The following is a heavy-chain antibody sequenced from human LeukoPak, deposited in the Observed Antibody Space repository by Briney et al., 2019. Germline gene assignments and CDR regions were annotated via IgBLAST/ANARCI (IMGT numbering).Heavy chain of an antibody. V-gene: IGHV3-7*01. CDR1: GFTLSSYW. Sequence: PGGSLRLSCAASGFTLSSYWMNWVRQAPGKGLEWAANINIKQDGSEKYYVDSVKGRFTISRDNGKNSLYLQMNSLRAEDTAVYYCARDSIFGVVIYYFDYWGQGTLVTVSS. J-gene: IGHJ4*02. D-gene: IGHD3-3*01. CDR2: INIKQDGSEK. CDR3: ARDSIFGVVIYYFDY.